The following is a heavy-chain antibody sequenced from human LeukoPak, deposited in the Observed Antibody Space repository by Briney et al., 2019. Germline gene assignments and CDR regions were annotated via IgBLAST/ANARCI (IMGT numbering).Heavy chain of an antibody. J-gene: IGHJ4*02. D-gene: IGHD1-26*01. Sequence: GGSLRLSRAASGFTFGTYAMNWVRQAPGKGLEWLSYITSSSGTIYYADSVTGRFTISRDNAKNSLYLQMNSLRQEDTAVYYCARAIGYFDSWGQGTLVTVSS. CDR3: ARAIGYFDS. CDR2: ITSSSGTI. CDR1: GFTFGTYA. V-gene: IGHV3-48*02.